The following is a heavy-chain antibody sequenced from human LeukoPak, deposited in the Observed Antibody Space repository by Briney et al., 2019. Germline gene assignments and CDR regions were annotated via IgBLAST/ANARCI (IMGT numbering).Heavy chain of an antibody. J-gene: IGHJ5*02. Sequence: SVKVSCKASGGTFSSYAISWVRQAPGQGLEWMGRIIPILGIANYAQKFQGRVTITADKSTSTAYMELSSLRSEDTAVYYCARAPNLRWLTPESWFDPWGQGTLVTVSS. CDR2: IIPILGIA. CDR1: GGTFSSYA. CDR3: ARAPNLRWLTPESWFDP. V-gene: IGHV1-69*04. D-gene: IGHD4-23*01.